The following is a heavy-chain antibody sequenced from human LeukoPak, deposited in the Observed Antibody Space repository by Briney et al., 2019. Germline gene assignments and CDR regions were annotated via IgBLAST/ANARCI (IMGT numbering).Heavy chain of an antibody. CDR1: GFTFSSYG. Sequence: GRSLRLSCAASGFTFSSYGMHWVRQAPGKGLEWVAVISYDGSNKYYADSVKGRFTISRDNSKNTLYLQMNSLRAEDTAVYYCAKAHSLFYGSYFDYWGQGTLVTVSS. CDR2: ISYDGSNK. D-gene: IGHD3-10*01. V-gene: IGHV3-30*18. CDR3: AKAHSLFYGSYFDY. J-gene: IGHJ4*02.